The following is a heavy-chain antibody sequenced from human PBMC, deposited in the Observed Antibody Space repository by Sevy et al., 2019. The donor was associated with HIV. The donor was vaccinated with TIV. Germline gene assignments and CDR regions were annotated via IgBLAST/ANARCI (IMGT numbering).Heavy chain of an antibody. D-gene: IGHD1-26*01. CDR3: ARGQWEHPY. V-gene: IGHV4-34*01. Sequence: SETLSLTCAVYGGSFSGYYWSWIRQPPGKGLEWIGEIIPSGITNYNPSLKSRVTISIDTSKNQFSLKVKSVTAAETAIYYCARGQWEHPYWGQGTQVTVSS. J-gene: IGHJ4*02. CDR2: IIPSGIT. CDR1: GGSFSGYY.